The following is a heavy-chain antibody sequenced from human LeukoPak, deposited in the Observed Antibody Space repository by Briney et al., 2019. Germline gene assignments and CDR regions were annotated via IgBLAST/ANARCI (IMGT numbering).Heavy chain of an antibody. V-gene: IGHV3-48*03. D-gene: IGHD5-12*01. CDR1: GLSFSSFE. CDR3: ARWGHSDYEFFPTKFDY. J-gene: IGHJ4*02. CDR2: ISGSGGDI. Sequence: PGGSLRLSCAASGLSFSSFEMTWVRQAPGKGLEWVSYISGSGGDIFYADSVKGRFTISRDSAKKSLYLQMNSLRAEDTAVYYCARWGHSDYEFFPTKFDYWGQGTLVTVSS.